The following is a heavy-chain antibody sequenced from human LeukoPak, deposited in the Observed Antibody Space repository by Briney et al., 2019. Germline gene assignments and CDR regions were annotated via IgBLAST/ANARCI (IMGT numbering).Heavy chain of an antibody. V-gene: IGHV4-59*01. J-gene: IGHJ3*02. Sequence: SETLSLTCIVSGGSISSYYWSWIRQPPGKGLEWIGYIYYSGSTNYNPSLKSRVTISVGTSTNHFSLRLSSVTAADTAVYYYAGWNNAAFDIWGQGTMVTVSS. CDR2: IYYSGST. CDR3: AGWNNAAFDI. CDR1: GGSISSYY. D-gene: IGHD1/OR15-1a*01.